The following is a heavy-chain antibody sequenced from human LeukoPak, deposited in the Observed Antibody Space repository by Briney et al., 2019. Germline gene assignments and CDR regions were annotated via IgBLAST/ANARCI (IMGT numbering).Heavy chain of an antibody. Sequence: GGSLRLSCAASGFTFSNYAMSWVRQAPGKWLEWVSAISGSGGGTYYADSVKGRFAISRDNSKNTLSLLMNSLRAEDTAVYYCAKAPYSGNYYYFDYWGQGTLVTVSS. CDR2: ISGSGGGT. CDR1: GFTFSNYA. V-gene: IGHV3-23*01. CDR3: AKAPYSGNYYYFDY. D-gene: IGHD1-26*01. J-gene: IGHJ4*02.